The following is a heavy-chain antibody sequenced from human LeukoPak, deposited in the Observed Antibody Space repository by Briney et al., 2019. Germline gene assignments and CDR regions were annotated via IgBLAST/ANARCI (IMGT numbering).Heavy chain of an antibody. D-gene: IGHD3-22*01. J-gene: IGHJ4*02. CDR3: AKAYYDSSGYHD. V-gene: IGHV3-20*04. Sequence: GGSLRLFCAASGCTFDDYGMSWVRQAPGKGLEWVSGINWNGGSTGYADSVKGRFTISRDNSKNTLYLQMNSLRAEDTPVYYCAKAYYDSSGYHDWGQGTLVTVSS. CDR2: INWNGGST. CDR1: GCTFDDYG.